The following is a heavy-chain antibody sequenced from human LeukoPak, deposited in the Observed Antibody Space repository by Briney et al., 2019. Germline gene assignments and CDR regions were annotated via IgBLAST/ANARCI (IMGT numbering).Heavy chain of an antibody. V-gene: IGHV1-8*01. CDR2: MNPNSGNT. Sequence: ASVKVSCKASGYSFTSYDINWVRQATGQGPEWMGWMNPNSGNTGYAQKFQGRVTMTRNTSVSTAYMELSRLRSDDTAVYYCARDASAMVRGIDIWGQGTMVTVSS. CDR1: GYSFTSYD. CDR3: ARDASAMVRGIDI. D-gene: IGHD3-10*01. J-gene: IGHJ3*02.